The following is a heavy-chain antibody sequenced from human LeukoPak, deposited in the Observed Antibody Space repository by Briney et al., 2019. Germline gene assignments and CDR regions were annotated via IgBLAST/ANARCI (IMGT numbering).Heavy chain of an antibody. V-gene: IGHV3-48*03. CDR2: ISSSGSTI. CDR3: ARDPYSGSYRNYYYYFMDV. CDR1: GFTFSSYE. Sequence: GGSLRLSCAASGFTFSSYEMNWVRQAPGKGLEWVSYISSSGSTIYYADSVKGRFTISRDNAKNSLYLQMNSLRAEDTAVYYCARDPYSGSYRNYYYYFMDVWGKGTTVTISS. J-gene: IGHJ6*03. D-gene: IGHD1-26*01.